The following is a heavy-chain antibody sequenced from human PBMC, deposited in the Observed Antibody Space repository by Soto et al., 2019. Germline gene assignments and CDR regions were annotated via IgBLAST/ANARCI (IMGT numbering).Heavy chain of an antibody. V-gene: IGHV1-18*01. CDR1: GYTFTSYG. CDR2: ISAYNGNT. CDR3: ARGPLYDSSGYYYGAPLDY. J-gene: IGHJ4*02. D-gene: IGHD3-22*01. Sequence: QVQLVQSGAEVKKPGASVKVSCKASGYTFTSYGISWVRQAPGQGLEWMGWISAYNGNTNYAQKRQGRVTMTTDTSTSTAYMELRSLRSDDTAVYYCARGPLYDSSGYYYGAPLDYWGQGTLVTVSS.